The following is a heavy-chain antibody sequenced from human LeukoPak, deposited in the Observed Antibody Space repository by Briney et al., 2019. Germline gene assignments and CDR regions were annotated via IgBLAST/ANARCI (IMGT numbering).Heavy chain of an antibody. V-gene: IGHV3-30-3*01. J-gene: IGHJ4*02. D-gene: IGHD6-13*01. CDR3: ASESRSSSWSDY. CDR1: GFTFSSYA. Sequence: GRSLRLSCAASGFTFSSYAMHWVRQAPGKGLEWVAVISYDGSNKYYADSVKGRFTISRDNSKNTLYLQMNSLRAEDTAVYCCASESRSSSWSDYWGQGTLVTVSS. CDR2: ISYDGSNK.